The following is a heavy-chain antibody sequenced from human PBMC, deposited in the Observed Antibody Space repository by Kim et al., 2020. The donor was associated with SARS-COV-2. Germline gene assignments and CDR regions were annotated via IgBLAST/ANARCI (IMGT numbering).Heavy chain of an antibody. Sequence: CAVYGGSFSGYYWSWIRQPPGKGLEWIGEINHSGSTNYNPSLKSRVTISVDTSKNQFSLKLSSVTAADTAVYYCARVEVYGSGSYYNNYYYYGMD. CDR3: ARVEVYGSGSYYNNYYYYGMD. V-gene: IGHV4-34*01. CDR2: INHSGST. CDR1: GGSFSGYY. D-gene: IGHD3-10*01. J-gene: IGHJ6*01.